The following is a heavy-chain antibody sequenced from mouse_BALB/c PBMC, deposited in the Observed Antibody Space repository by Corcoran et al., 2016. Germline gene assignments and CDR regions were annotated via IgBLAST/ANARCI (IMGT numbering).Heavy chain of an antibody. V-gene: IGHV9-3-1*01. Sequence: QIQLVQSGPELKKPGETVKISCKASGYTFTNYGMNGVKQAPGKGLKWMGWINTYTGEPTYADDFKGRFAFSLETSASTAYLQINKLKNEDTATYFCARDPDGMDYWGQGTSVTVSA. CDR3: ARDPDGMDY. D-gene: IGHD2-3*01. J-gene: IGHJ4*01. CDR1: GYTFTNYG. CDR2: INTYTGEP.